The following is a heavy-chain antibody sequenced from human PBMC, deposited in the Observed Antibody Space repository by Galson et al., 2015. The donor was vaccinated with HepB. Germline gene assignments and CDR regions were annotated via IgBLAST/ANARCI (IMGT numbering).Heavy chain of an antibody. D-gene: IGHD2-21*02. V-gene: IGHV1-3*01. CDR1: GYTFTSYA. CDR3: ARDELAYCGGDCYPDY. CDR2: INAGNGNT. Sequence: SVKVSCKASGYTFTSYAMHWVRQAPGQRLEWMGWINAGNGNTKYSQKFQGRVTITRDTSASTAYMELSSLRSEDTAVYYCARDELAYCGGDCYPDYWGQGTLVTVSS. J-gene: IGHJ4*02.